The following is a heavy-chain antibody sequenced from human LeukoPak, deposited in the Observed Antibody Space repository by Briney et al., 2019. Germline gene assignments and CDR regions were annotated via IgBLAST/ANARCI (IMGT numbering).Heavy chain of an antibody. CDR2: IYHSGST. CDR3: ARAGGATLHYYYYYYMDV. V-gene: IGHV4-38-2*01. Sequence: SETLSLTCAVSGYSISSGYYWGWIRQPPGKGLEWIGSIYHSGSTYYNPSLKSRVTISVDTSKNQSSLKLSSVTAADTAVYYCARAGGATLHYYYYYYMDVWGKGTTVTVSS. J-gene: IGHJ6*03. CDR1: GYSISSGYY. D-gene: IGHD1-26*01.